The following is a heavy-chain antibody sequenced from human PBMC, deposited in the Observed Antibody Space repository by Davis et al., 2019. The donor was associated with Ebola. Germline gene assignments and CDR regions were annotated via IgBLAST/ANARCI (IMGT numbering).Heavy chain of an antibody. CDR3: ARRNVLRFLELDAFDI. CDR1: GGSFSVSY. Sequence: SETLSLTCAVYGGSFSVSYWSWIRQPPGKGLEWIGEINHSGSTNYNPSLKSRVTISVDTSKNQFSLKLSSVTAADTAVYYCARRNVLRFLELDAFDIWGQGTMVTVSS. V-gene: IGHV4-34*01. CDR2: INHSGST. J-gene: IGHJ3*02. D-gene: IGHD3-3*01.